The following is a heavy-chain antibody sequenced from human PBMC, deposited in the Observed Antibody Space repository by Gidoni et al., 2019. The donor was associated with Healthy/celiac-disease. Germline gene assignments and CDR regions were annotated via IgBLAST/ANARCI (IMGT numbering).Heavy chain of an antibody. V-gene: IGHV3-21*06. Sequence: EVQMVESGGGLVKPGGSLRRSCAPSVFTYRSYSMNWVRQAPGKGMDWVAYISSSISYISDSDSVKGRFTISRDNAKNSMYLQMNSLRAEDTAVYYCARGPRYSSSSAFDIWGQGTMVTVSS. D-gene: IGHD6-13*01. J-gene: IGHJ3*02. CDR3: ARGPRYSSSSAFDI. CDR2: ISSSISYI. CDR1: VFTYRSYS.